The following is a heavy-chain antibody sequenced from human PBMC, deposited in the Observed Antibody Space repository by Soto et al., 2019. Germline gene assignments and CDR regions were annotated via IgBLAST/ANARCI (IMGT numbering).Heavy chain of an antibody. CDR2: IDPRSGGT. D-gene: IGHD3-10*01. CDR1: GYPFTTYY. Sequence: HVQLVQSGTEVKKPGASVRVSCMVSGYPFTTYYIHWVRQAPGQGLAWMGWIDPRSGGTVYEQTFQGRVTMTRATSISTVYMDLSGLPSDDTALYYCATDDYGMFPYWGQGSLVTVSS. V-gene: IGHV1-2*02. J-gene: IGHJ4*02. CDR3: ATDDYGMFPY.